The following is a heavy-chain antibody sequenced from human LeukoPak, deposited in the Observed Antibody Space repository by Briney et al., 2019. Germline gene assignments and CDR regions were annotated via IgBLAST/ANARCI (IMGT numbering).Heavy chain of an antibody. V-gene: IGHV4-59*12. Sequence: SETLSLTCTVSGGSISSYYWSWIRQPPGKGLEWIGYIYYSGSTNYNPSLKSRVTISVDTSKNQFSLKLSSVTAADTAVYYCARGLPGVAAAAPNWFDPWGQGTLVTVSS. CDR2: IYYSGST. CDR1: GGSISSYY. D-gene: IGHD6-13*01. J-gene: IGHJ5*02. CDR3: ARGLPGVAAAAPNWFDP.